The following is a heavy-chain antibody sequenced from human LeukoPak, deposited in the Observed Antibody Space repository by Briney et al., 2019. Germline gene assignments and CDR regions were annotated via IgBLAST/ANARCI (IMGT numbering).Heavy chain of an antibody. CDR2: ISAYNGNT. J-gene: IGHJ5*02. CDR3: ARAITMVRGAP. V-gene: IGHV1-18*04. D-gene: IGHD3-10*01. CDR1: GYTFTSYG. Sequence: AASVTVSCTASGYTFTSYGISWVRQAPGQGLEWMGWISAYNGNTNYAQKLQGRVTMTTDTSTSTAYMELRSLRSDDTAVYYCARAITMVRGAPWGQGTLVTVSS.